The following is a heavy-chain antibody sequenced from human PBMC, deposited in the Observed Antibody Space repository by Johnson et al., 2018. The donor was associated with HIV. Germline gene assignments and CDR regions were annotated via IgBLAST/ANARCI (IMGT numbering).Heavy chain of an antibody. CDR1: GFTFDDYA. CDR2: ITSSGSTK. D-gene: IGHD5-24*01. J-gene: IGHJ3*02. Sequence: VQLVESGGGLVQPGRSLRLSCAASGFTFDDYAMHWVRQAPGKGLEWVSSITSSGSTKYYADSVKGRFTISRDNVKNSLFLQINSLRADDTAVYYCARDRWLQLGAFDIWGQGTLVTVSS. CDR3: ARDRWLQLGAFDI. V-gene: IGHV3-48*03.